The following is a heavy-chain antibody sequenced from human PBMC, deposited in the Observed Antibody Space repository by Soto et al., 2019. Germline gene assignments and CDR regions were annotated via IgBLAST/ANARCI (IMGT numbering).Heavy chain of an antibody. J-gene: IGHJ4*02. CDR3: ARHAPLGYCSSTSCYNFDY. Sequence: GGSLRLSCKGSGYSFTSYWIGWVRQMPGKGLEWMGIIYPGDSDTRYSPSFQGQVTISADKSISTAYLQWSSLKASDTAMYYCARHAPLGYCSSTSCYNFDYWGQGTLVTVSS. CDR2: IYPGDSDT. V-gene: IGHV5-51*01. CDR1: GYSFTSYW. D-gene: IGHD2-2*01.